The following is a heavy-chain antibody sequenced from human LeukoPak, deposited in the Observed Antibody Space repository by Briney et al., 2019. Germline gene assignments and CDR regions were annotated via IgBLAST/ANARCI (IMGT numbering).Heavy chain of an antibody. V-gene: IGHV3-30*18. CDR2: ISYDGSNK. Sequence: GGSLRFSCAASGFTFSSYGMHWVRQAPDKGLEWVAVISYDGSNKYYADSVKGRFTISRDNSKNTLYLQMNSLRAEDTAVYYCSKDIPYLFFWGRRTLVTVSS. J-gene: IGHJ4*02. D-gene: IGHD2/OR15-2a*01. CDR3: SKDIPYLFF. CDR1: GFTFSSYG.